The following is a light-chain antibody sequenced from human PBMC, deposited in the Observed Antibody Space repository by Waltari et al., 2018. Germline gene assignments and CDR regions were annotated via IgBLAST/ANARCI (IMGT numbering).Light chain of an antibody. CDR2: TND. J-gene: IGLJ3*02. CDR3: ASWDDSLNGWV. CDR1: NSNIGGRGNV. Sequence: QSGLTQPPSASGTPGQRVAISCSGSNSNIGGRGNVVNWYPQPPGAAPKPLISTNDQRPSGVPDRFSGSKSGTSASLAISGLQSEDEADYYCASWDDSLNGWVFGGGTKLTVL. V-gene: IGLV1-44*01.